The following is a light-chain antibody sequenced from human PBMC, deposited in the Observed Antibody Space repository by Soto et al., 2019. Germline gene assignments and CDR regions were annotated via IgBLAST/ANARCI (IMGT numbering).Light chain of an antibody. CDR2: DAS. V-gene: IGKV3-11*01. J-gene: IGKJ4*01. CDR1: QSVSSY. CDR3: QQRSNWPLT. Sequence: EIVLPQSTATLSLSPGERATLSCRASQSVSSYFAWYQQKPGQAPRLLIYDASNRATGIPARFSGSGSGTDFTLTISSLEPEDFAVYYCQQRSNWPLTFGGGTKVDI.